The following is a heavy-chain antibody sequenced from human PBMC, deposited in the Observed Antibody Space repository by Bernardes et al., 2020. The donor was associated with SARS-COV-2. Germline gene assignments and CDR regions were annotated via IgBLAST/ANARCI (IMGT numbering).Heavy chain of an antibody. D-gene: IGHD3-10*01. Sequence: ASVKVSCKASGYTFTNYFMHWVRQAPGQGLEWMGVINPSGGSPTYTQNFQGRVTMTSDTSANTIYIELSSLRSEDTAVYYCARGLWFGNSKTLDYWGQGTLVTVSS. CDR1: GYTFTNYF. CDR3: ARGLWFGNSKTLDY. V-gene: IGHV1-46*01. CDR2: INPSGGSP. J-gene: IGHJ4*02.